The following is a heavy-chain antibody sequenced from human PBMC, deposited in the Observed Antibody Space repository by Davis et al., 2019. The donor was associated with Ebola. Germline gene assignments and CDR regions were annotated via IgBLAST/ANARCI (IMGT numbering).Heavy chain of an antibody. Sequence: SETLSLTCAVYGGSFSGYYWSWIRQPPGKGLEWIGYIYHSGSSNYNPSFMSRTTISIDTPKNQFSLRFTSVTAADTAVYYCARQRYDFWSGRFDYWGQGSLVIVS. CDR1: GGSFSGYY. V-gene: IGHV4-59*08. CDR3: ARQRYDFWSGRFDY. CDR2: IYHSGSS. D-gene: IGHD3-3*01. J-gene: IGHJ4*02.